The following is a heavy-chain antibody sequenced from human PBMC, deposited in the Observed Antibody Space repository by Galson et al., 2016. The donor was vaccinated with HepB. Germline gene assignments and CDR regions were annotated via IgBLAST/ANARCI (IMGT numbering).Heavy chain of an antibody. CDR1: GFTFSSYW. J-gene: IGHJ6*02. CDR3: AGYGLWALPHYYYYYGMDV. CDR2: IKQDGSEK. Sequence: LRLSCAASGFTFSSYWMSWVRQAPGKGLEWVANIKQDGSEKYYVDSVKGRFTISRDNAKNSLYLQMNSLRAEDTAVYYCAGYGLWALPHYYYYYGMDVWGQGTTVTVSS. V-gene: IGHV3-7*03. D-gene: IGHD1-26*01.